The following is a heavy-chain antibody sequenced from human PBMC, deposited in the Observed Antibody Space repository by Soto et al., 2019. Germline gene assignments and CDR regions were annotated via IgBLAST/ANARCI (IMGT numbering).Heavy chain of an antibody. CDR3: VYSYRFDY. V-gene: IGHV3-23*01. Sequence: GGSLRLSCSASGFTFSRYAMTWVRLPPGKGLEWVSSIGVTGDTYYADAVKGRFAISRDNSKDTLSLQMSSLRADDTAIYYCVYSYRFDYWGQGTLVTVSS. D-gene: IGHD2-15*01. CDR1: GFTFSRYA. CDR2: IGVTGDT. J-gene: IGHJ4*02.